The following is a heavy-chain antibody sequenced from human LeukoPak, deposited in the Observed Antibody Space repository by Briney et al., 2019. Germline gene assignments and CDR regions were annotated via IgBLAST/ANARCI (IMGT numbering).Heavy chain of an antibody. J-gene: IGHJ5*02. V-gene: IGHV3-30-3*01. D-gene: IGHD1-14*01. CDR3: ARESPEGGWFDP. CDR2: ISYDGSNK. CDR1: GFTFSSYA. Sequence: GGSLRLSCAASGFTFSSYAMHWVRQAPGKGLEWVAVISYDGSNKYYADSVKGRFTISRDNSKNTLYLQMNSLRAEDTAVYYCARESPEGGWFDPWGQGTLVTVSS.